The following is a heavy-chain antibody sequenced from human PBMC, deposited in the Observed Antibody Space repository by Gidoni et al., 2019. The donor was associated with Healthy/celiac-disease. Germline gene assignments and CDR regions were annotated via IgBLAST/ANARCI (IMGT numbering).Heavy chain of an antibody. CDR1: GGSISSGGYY. CDR2: IYYSGSN. Sequence: QVQLQESGPGLVKPSQTLSLTCTFSGGSISSGGYYWSWIRQHPGKGLEWIGYIYYSGSNYYNPSLKSRVTISVDTSKNQFSLKLSSVTAADTAVYYCAREENGDYVGGRAFDIWGQGTMVTVSS. CDR3: AREENGDYVGGRAFDI. V-gene: IGHV4-31*03. J-gene: IGHJ3*02. D-gene: IGHD4-17*01.